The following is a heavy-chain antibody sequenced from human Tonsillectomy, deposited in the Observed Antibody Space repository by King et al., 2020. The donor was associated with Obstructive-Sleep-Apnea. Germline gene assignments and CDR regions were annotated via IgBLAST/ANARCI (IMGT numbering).Heavy chain of an antibody. CDR2: FDPEDGET. Sequence: QLVQSGAEVKKPGASVKVSCKVSGYTLTELSMHWVRQAPGKGLEWMGGFDPEDGETIYAQKFQGRVTMTEDTSTDTAYMELSSLRSEDTAVYYCATDVVIGAAAGTVGAFDYWGQGTLVTVSS. CDR1: GYTLTELS. V-gene: IGHV1-24*01. D-gene: IGHD6-13*01. CDR3: ATDVVIGAAAGTVGAFDY. J-gene: IGHJ4*02.